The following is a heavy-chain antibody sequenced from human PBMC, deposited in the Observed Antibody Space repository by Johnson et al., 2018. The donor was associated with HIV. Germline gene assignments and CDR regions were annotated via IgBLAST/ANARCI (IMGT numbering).Heavy chain of an antibody. Sequence: VQLVESGGGAVQPGRSLRLSCAASGFTFSSYPMHWVRQAPGKGLEWVAVISSDGSNNYYADSVKGRFTISRDNSKNTLYLQMNSLRDEDTAVYYCARGGGCGCDCYSGYDAFDIWGQGTMVTV. D-gene: IGHD2-21*01. CDR3: ARGGGCGCDCYSGYDAFDI. CDR1: GFTFSSYP. V-gene: IGHV3-30*04. J-gene: IGHJ3*02. CDR2: ISSDGSNN.